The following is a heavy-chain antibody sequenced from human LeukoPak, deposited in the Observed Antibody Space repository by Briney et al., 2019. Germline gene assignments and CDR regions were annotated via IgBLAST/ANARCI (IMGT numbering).Heavy chain of an antibody. CDR1: GFTFSSYS. CDR2: ISSSSSYI. J-gene: IGHJ6*03. CDR3: ARNKLGFSEKYMDV. D-gene: IGHD7-27*01. V-gene: IGHV3-21*01. Sequence: GGSLRLSCAASGFTFSSYSMNWVRQAPGKGLEWVSSISSSSSYIYYADSVKGRFTISRDNAKNSLCLQMNSLRAEDTAVYYCARNKLGFSEKYMDVWGKGTTVTISS.